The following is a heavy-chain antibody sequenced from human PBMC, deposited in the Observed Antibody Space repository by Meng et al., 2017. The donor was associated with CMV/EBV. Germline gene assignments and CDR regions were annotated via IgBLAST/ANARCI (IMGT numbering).Heavy chain of an antibody. D-gene: IGHD6-13*01. CDR3: AKEATGYSSSWYWGTLDRSEYYYGMDV. CDR2: ISGSGGST. Sequence: RQAPGKGLEWVSAISGSGGSTYYADSVKGRFTISRDNSKNTLYLQMNSLRAEDTAVYYCAKEATGYSSSWYWGTLDRSEYYYGMDVWGQGTTVTVSS. V-gene: IGHV3-23*01. J-gene: IGHJ6*02.